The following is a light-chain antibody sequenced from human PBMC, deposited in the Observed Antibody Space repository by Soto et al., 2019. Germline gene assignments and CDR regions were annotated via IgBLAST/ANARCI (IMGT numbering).Light chain of an antibody. CDR2: QVS. V-gene: IGLV2-14*01. J-gene: IGLJ3*02. CDR1: GSDVGRYNY. CDR3: TSYTTSSTWV. Sequence: QSALTQPASVSGSPGQSITISCTGTGSDVGRYNYVSWYQQYPGKVPKLMIYQVSNRPSGVPIRFSGSKSGDTASLTISGLQADDEADYYCTSYTTSSTWVFGGGTKVTVL.